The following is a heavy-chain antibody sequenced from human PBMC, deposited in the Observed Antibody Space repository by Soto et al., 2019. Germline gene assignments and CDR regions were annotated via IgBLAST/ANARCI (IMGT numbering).Heavy chain of an antibody. J-gene: IGHJ1*01. CDR2: IYYSGST. Sequence: ASETLSLTCTVSGGSISSGGYYWSWIRQHPGKGLEWIGYIYYSGSTYYNPSLKSRVTISVDTSKNQFSLKLSSVTAADTAVYYCARVGSRYDSSGYYYGYFQHWGQGTLVTVSS. V-gene: IGHV4-31*03. D-gene: IGHD3-22*01. CDR1: GGSISSGGYY. CDR3: ARVGSRYDSSGYYYGYFQH.